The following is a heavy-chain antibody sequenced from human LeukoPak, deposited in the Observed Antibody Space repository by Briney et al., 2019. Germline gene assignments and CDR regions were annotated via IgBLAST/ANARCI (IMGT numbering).Heavy chain of an antibody. V-gene: IGHV4-61*02. CDR2: IYTSGGT. CDR1: GGSISSGSYY. J-gene: IGHJ6*03. D-gene: IGHD2-15*01. Sequence: SETLSLTCTVSGGSISSGSYYWSWIRQPAGKGLEWIMRIYTSGGTNYNPSLKSRVTISVDTSKNQFSLKLSSVTAADTAVYYCARDHCSGGSCYRDYYYYYMDVWGKGTTVTVSS. CDR3: ARDHCSGGSCYRDYYYYYMDV.